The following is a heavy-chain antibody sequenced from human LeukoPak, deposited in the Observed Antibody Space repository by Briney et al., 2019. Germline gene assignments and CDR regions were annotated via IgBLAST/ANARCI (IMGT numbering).Heavy chain of an antibody. CDR1: GGTFSSYA. D-gene: IGHD4-17*01. CDR3: ARNDYGDYFY. Sequence: ASVKVSCKASGGTFSSYAISWVRQAPGQGLDWMGGIIPIFGTANYAQRFQGRVTITADKSTSTAYMELSSLRSEDTAVYYCARNDYGDYFYWGQGTLVTVSS. J-gene: IGHJ4*02. V-gene: IGHV1-69*06. CDR2: IIPIFGTA.